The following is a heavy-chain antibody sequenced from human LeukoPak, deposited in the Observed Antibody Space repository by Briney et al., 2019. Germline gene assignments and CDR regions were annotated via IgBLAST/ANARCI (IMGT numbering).Heavy chain of an antibody. V-gene: IGHV3-23*01. CDR1: GFTFSNFA. Sequence: GGSLRLSCAASGFTFSNFAMTWVRQAPGKGLEWVSSISESGDSTYYADSVKGRFSISRDNSKNVLNLQMNSLRAEDTAVFYCAKGATTGYYTLEFWGQGTQVTVSS. J-gene: IGHJ4*02. CDR2: ISESGDST. D-gene: IGHD3-9*01. CDR3: AKGATTGYYTLEF.